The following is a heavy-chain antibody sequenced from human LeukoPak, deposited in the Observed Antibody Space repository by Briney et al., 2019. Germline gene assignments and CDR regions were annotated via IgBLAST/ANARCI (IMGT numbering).Heavy chain of an antibody. J-gene: IGHJ4*02. D-gene: IGHD4-17*01. Sequence: PGGSLRLSCAASGFTFSSYSMNWVRQAPGKGLXXXSSISSSSSYIYYADSVKGRFTISRDNAKNSLYLQMNSLRAEDTAVYYCARDLSRYGDYIDYWGQGTLVTVSS. CDR1: GFTFSSYS. CDR3: ARDLSRYGDYIDY. V-gene: IGHV3-21*01. CDR2: ISSSSSYI.